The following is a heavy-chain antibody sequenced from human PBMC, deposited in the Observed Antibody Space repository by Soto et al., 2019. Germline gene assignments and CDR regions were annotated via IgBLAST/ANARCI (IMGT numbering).Heavy chain of an antibody. V-gene: IGHV4-59*12. J-gene: IGHJ4*02. CDR3: ARASSSSSAADY. CDR2: ISYSGST. CDR1: GGSISSYY. D-gene: IGHD6-6*01. Sequence: PSETLSLTCTVSGGSISSYYWSWIRQPPGRGLEWIGYISYSGSTNYNPSLKSRVTISVDTSKNHFAMRLSSVTGADTAVYYCARASSSSSAADYWGQGTLVTVSS.